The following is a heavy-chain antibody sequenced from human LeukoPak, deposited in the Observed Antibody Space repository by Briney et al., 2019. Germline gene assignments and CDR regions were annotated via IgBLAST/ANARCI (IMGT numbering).Heavy chain of an antibody. D-gene: IGHD7-27*01. J-gene: IGHJ4*02. Sequence: GGSLRLSCAASGFSFSSYALSWVRQAPGKGLEGVSAISGSGISTYYADSVRGRFTISRDNSKNTLFLQMNSLRVEDTAVYYCAIDPNWGTHSWGQGVLVTVSS. CDR3: AIDPNWGTHS. CDR1: GFSFSSYA. CDR2: ISGSGIST. V-gene: IGHV3-23*01.